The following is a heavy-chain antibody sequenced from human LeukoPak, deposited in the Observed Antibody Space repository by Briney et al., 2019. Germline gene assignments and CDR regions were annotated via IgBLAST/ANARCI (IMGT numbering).Heavy chain of an antibody. CDR1: GYTFTSYG. V-gene: IGHV1-69*13. D-gene: IGHD5-12*01. J-gene: IGHJ5*02. CDR2: IIPIFGTA. CDR3: ARVGGVNGGYVRWFDP. Sequence: SVKVSCKASGYTFTSYGISWVRQAPGQGLEWMGGIIPIFGTANYAQKFQGRVTITADESTSTAYMELSSLRSEDTAVYYCARVGGVNGGYVRWFDPWGQGTLVTVSS.